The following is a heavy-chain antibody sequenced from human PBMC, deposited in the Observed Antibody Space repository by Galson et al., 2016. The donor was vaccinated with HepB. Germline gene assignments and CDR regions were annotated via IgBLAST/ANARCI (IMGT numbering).Heavy chain of an antibody. D-gene: IGHD6-13*01. Sequence: SLRLSCAASGFTFSSYAMSWVRQAPGKGLEWVSGISGRGGSIYYADSVEGRFTISKDNSKNTLYLQMNSLRAEDTAVYYCAREDSTIAAASFDYWGQGTLVTVSS. CDR2: ISGRGGSI. CDR1: GFTFSSYA. CDR3: AREDSTIAAASFDY. J-gene: IGHJ4*02. V-gene: IGHV3-23*01.